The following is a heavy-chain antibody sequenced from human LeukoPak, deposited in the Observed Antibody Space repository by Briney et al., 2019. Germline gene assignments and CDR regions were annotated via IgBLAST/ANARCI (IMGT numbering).Heavy chain of an antibody. V-gene: IGHV3-33*01. Sequence: GGSLRLSCAPSGFTFSNYGIHWVRQSPGKGLEWVAFIWYDGSQKYYADSVKGRFTISRDNSKNTLFLQMNSLRAEDTAVYYCARYGSGKNFDYWGQGTLVTVSS. CDR1: GFTFSNYG. D-gene: IGHD3-10*01. J-gene: IGHJ4*02. CDR2: IWYDGSQK. CDR3: ARYGSGKNFDY.